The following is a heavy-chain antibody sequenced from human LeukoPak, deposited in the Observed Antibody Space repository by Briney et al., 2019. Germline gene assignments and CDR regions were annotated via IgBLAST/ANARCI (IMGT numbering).Heavy chain of an antibody. CDR1: GGSISSGGYY. V-gene: IGHV4-31*03. D-gene: IGHD3-9*01. CDR2: IYYSGST. CDR3: ARADYDILTGQTYNWFDP. Sequence: TSETLSLTCTVSGGSISSGGYYWSWIRQHPGKGLEWIGYIYYSGSTYYNPSLKSRVTISVDTSKNRFSLKLSSVTAADTAVYYCARADYDILTGQTYNWFDPWGQGTLVTVSS. J-gene: IGHJ5*02.